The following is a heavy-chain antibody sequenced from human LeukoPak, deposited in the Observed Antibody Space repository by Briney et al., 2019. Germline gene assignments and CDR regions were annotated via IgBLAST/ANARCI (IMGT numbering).Heavy chain of an antibody. Sequence: GSSVKVSCKASGGTFSSYAISWVRQVPGQGLEWMGRIIPILGIANYAQKFQGRVTITADKSTSTAYMELRSLRSDDTAVYYCARVINWNGGGVFDYWGQGTLVTVSS. D-gene: IGHD1-1*01. V-gene: IGHV1-69*04. CDR1: GGTFSSYA. CDR2: IIPILGIA. J-gene: IGHJ4*02. CDR3: ARVINWNGGGVFDY.